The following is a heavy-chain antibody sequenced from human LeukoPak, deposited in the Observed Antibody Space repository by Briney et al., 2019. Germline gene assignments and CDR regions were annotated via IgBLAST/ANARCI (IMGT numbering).Heavy chain of an antibody. V-gene: IGHV4-61*02. D-gene: IGHD3-22*01. J-gene: IGHJ4*02. CDR1: GGSISSGSYY. CDR3: ARDGPYDSSGYYLYYFDY. Sequence: PSQTLSLTCTVSGGSISSGSYYWSWIRQPAGKGLEWIGRIYTSGSTNYNPSFKSRVTMSVDTSKNQFSLKLSSVAAVDTAVYYCARDGPYDSSGYYLYYFDYWGQGTLVTVSS. CDR2: IYTSGST.